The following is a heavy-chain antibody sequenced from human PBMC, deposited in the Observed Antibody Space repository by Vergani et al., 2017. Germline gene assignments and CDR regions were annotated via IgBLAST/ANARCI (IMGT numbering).Heavy chain of an antibody. CDR1: GGSFSGYY. V-gene: IGHV4-34*01. Sequence: QVQLQQWGAGLLKPSETLSLTCAVYGGSFSGYYWSWIRQPPGKGLEWIGEINHSGSTNYNPSLKSRVTISVDTSKNQFSLKLSSVTAADTAVYYCARDQGLYDSSGYYYGILDYWGQGTLVTVSS. CDR2: INHSGST. J-gene: IGHJ4*02. D-gene: IGHD3-22*01. CDR3: ARDQGLYDSSGYYYGILDY.